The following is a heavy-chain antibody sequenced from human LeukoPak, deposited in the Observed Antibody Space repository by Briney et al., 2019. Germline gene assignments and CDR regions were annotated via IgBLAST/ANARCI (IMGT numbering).Heavy chain of an antibody. CDR1: GGSITTDDYY. CDR3: ARDKWVRAGDSWLNYGMDV. Sequence: PSQTLSLTCTVSGGSITTDDYYWNWIRQTPGEGLEWVGYMYYSGSTYYSPSLKSRVTISRDTSKNQISLELRSVTPADTAVYYCARDKWVRAGDSWLNYGMDVWGQGTTVTISS. J-gene: IGHJ6*02. CDR2: MYYSGST. V-gene: IGHV4-30-4*01. D-gene: IGHD6-13*01.